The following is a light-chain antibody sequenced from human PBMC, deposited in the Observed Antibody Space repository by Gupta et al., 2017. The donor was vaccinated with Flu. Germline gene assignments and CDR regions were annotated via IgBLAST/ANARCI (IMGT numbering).Light chain of an antibody. Sequence: EIVMTQSPATLSVSPGERATLSCRASQSVSSNLAWYQQKPGQAPRLLIYGASTRATGLPARFSGSGSGTXFTLTIXSLQSAAFALYYSQQDNTWPRTFGXGTKVEIK. CDR2: GAS. CDR1: QSVSSN. V-gene: IGKV3-15*01. CDR3: QQDNTWPRT. J-gene: IGKJ1*01.